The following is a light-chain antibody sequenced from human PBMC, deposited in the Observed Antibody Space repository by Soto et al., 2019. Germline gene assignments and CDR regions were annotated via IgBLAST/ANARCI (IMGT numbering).Light chain of an antibody. J-gene: IGLJ1*01. V-gene: IGLV2-11*01. CDR1: SXDFGGYNY. CDR2: DVS. CDR3: CSYAGTFYV. Sequence: QSALTQPRSVSGSPGQSVTISCTGTSXDFGGYNYVSWYQHHPGKAPKLMIYDVSERPSGVPDRFSGSKSGNTASLTISGLQAEDEADYYCCSYAGTFYVFGTGTKVTVL.